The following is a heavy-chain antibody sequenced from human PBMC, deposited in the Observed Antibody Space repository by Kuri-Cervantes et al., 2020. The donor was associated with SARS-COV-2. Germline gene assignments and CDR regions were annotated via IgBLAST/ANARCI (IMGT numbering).Heavy chain of an antibody. Sequence: SVKVSCKASGYTFTGYYMHWVRQAPGRGLEWMGGIVPMFGTLDYAQSFQGRVTITADKSTNTVYMELKSLTSQDTAVYFCARDYGNVHFDSWGQGTLVTVSS. CDR3: ARDYGNVHFDS. CDR2: IVPMFGTL. V-gene: IGHV1-69*06. CDR1: GYTFTGYY. J-gene: IGHJ4*02. D-gene: IGHD4-17*01.